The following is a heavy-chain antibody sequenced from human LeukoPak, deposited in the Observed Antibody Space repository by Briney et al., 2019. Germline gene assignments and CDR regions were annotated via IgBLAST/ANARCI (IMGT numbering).Heavy chain of an antibody. CDR1: GGSISGSY. Sequence: SETLSLTCTVSGGSISGSYWSWIRQPPGKGLEWIGYIYYSGSTNYNPSLKSRVTISVDTSKNQFSLKLSSVTAADTAVYYCARGTDFWSGYYFDYWGQGTLVTVSS. J-gene: IGHJ4*02. CDR2: IYYSGST. V-gene: IGHV4-59*01. CDR3: ARGTDFWSGYYFDY. D-gene: IGHD3-3*01.